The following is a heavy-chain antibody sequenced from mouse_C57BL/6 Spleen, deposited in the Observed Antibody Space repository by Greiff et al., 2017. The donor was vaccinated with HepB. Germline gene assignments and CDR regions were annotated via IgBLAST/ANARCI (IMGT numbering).Heavy chain of an antibody. CDR3: ARSKGDAMDY. V-gene: IGHV1-69*01. Sequence: QVQLQQPGAELVMPGASVKLSCKASGYTFTSYWMHWVKQRPGQGLERIGEIDPSDSYTNYNQKFKGKSTLTVDKSSSTAYMQLSSLTSEDSAVYYCARSKGDAMDYWGQGTSVTVSS. J-gene: IGHJ4*01. CDR1: GYTFTSYW. D-gene: IGHD1-3*01. CDR2: IDPSDSYT.